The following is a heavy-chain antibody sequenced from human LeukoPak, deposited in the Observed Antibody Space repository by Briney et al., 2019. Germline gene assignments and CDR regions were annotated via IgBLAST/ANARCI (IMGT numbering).Heavy chain of an antibody. CDR1: AGSISIYY. Sequence: ETLSLTCTVAAGSISIYYWSWIRQPPGKGLEWIGYIYYSGSTNYNPSLKSRVTISVDTSKNQFCLKLSSVTDEDTAVYYCARSPCIAAAGLDDWGQGTLVTVSS. CDR2: IYYSGST. J-gene: IGHJ4*02. CDR3: ARSPCIAAAGLDD. V-gene: IGHV4-59*08. D-gene: IGHD6-13*01.